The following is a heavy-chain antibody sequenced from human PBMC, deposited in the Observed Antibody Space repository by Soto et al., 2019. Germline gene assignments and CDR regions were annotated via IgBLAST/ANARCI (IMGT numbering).Heavy chain of an antibody. V-gene: IGHV1-69*01. CDR1: GGTFSSYA. D-gene: IGHD3-3*01. CDR2: IIPIFGTA. Sequence: QVQLVQSGAEVKKPGSSVKVSCKASGGTFSSYAISWVRQAPGQGLEWMGGIIPIFGTANYAQKFQGRVTITADESKSTAYMELSSLRSEDTSVYYCARGTKGSIFAENYYSYGLDVLVQGPTVTVSS. J-gene: IGHJ6*02. CDR3: ARGTKGSIFAENYYSYGLDV.